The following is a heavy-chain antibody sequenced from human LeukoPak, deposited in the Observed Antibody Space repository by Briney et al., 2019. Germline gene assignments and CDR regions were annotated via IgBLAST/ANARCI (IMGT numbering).Heavy chain of an antibody. CDR2: IRYDGSNK. J-gene: IGHJ4*02. D-gene: IGHD6-19*01. CDR1: GFTFSSYG. V-gene: IGHV3-30*02. CDR3: ARDQGSIAVAGPVDY. Sequence: GGSLRLSCAASGFTFSSYGMHWVRQAPGKGLEWVAFIRYDGSNKYYADSVKGRFTISRDNSKNTLYLQMNSLRAEDTAVYYCARDQGSIAVAGPVDYWGQGTLVTVSS.